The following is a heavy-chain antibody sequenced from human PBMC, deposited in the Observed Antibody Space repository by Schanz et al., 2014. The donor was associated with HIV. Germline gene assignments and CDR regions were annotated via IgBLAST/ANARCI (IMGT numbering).Heavy chain of an antibody. Sequence: DVQLVESGGGLVQPGRSLRLSCAASGFTFDDYAMHWVRQAPGKGLDWVSGISQNAGTTGYADSVKGRFTISRDNAKNSLYLQMNSLRAEDTALYYCAKDMGSGSYETFDIWGQGTMVTVSS. J-gene: IGHJ3*02. D-gene: IGHD1-26*01. CDR3: AKDMGSGSYETFDI. CDR2: ISQNAGTT. V-gene: IGHV3-9*01. CDR1: GFTFDDYA.